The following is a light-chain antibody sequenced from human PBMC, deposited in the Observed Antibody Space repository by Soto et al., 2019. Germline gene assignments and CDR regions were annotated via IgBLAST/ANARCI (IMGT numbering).Light chain of an antibody. Sequence: QNINAWLAWYQQRPGQAPKLLIYDASSVQSGVPSRFSGSGSGTEFTLTITRLQHDDSATYYCHHYRLYSPWTFGQGTKVDIK. CDR2: DAS. J-gene: IGKJ1*01. V-gene: IGKV1-5*01. CDR3: HHYRLYSPWT. CDR1: QNINAW.